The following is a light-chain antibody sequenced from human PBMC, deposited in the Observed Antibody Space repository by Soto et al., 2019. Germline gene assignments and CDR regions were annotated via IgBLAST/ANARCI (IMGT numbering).Light chain of an antibody. CDR2: DNS. CDR1: SSNIGAGYD. J-gene: IGLJ2*01. CDR3: QSYDGSLSGRV. Sequence: QAVVTQPPSVSGAPGQRVTISCTGSSSNIGAGYDVHWYQQLPGTAPKLLIYDNSNRPSGVPDRFSGSKSGTSASLAITGLQAEDEAAYYCQSYDGSLSGRVFGGGTKVTVL. V-gene: IGLV1-40*01.